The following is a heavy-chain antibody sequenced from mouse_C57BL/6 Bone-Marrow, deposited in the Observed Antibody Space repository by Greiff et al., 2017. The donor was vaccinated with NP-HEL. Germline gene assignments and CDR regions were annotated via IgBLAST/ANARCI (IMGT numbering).Heavy chain of an antibody. CDR2: INPGSGGT. CDR3: ARGGIYYDYAWFAY. Sequence: QVQLQQSGAELVRPGTSVKVSCKASGYAFTNYLLEWVKQRPGQGLEWIGVINPGSGGTNYNEKFKGKATLTADKSSSTAYMQLSSLTSEDSAVYFCARGGIYYDYAWFAYWGQGTLVTVSA. V-gene: IGHV1-54*01. D-gene: IGHD2-4*01. J-gene: IGHJ3*01. CDR1: GYAFTNYL.